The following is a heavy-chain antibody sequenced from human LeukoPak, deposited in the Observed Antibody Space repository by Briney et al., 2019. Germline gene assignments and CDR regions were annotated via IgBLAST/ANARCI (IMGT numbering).Heavy chain of an antibody. CDR1: GYTFTSYG. CDR3: ARAWGSGWFPSPFDY. CDR2: ISAYNGNT. J-gene: IGHJ4*02. V-gene: IGHV1-18*01. Sequence: ASVKVSCKASGYTFTSYGISWVRQAPGQGLEWMGWISAYNGNTNYAQKLQGRVTMTSDTSTSTAYMELRSLRSDDTAVYYCARAWGSGWFPSPFDYWGQGTLVTVSS. D-gene: IGHD6-19*01.